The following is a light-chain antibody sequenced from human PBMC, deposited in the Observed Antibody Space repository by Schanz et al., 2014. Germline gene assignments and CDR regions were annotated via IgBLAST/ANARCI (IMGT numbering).Light chain of an antibody. Sequence: QSVLTQPPSASGTPGQRVTISCSGSSSNIGRNTVNWYQHLPGTAPKLLIYSNTLRPSGVPDRFANSKSGTSASLAISGLQSEDEADYYCAAWDDSLDAFVFGSGTQVTV. CDR2: SNT. V-gene: IGLV1-44*01. J-gene: IGLJ1*01. CDR1: SSNIGRNT. CDR3: AAWDDSLDAFV.